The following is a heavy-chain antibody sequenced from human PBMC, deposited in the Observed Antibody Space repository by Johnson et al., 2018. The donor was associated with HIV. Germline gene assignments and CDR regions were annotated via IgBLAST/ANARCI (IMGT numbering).Heavy chain of an antibody. J-gene: IGHJ3*02. D-gene: IGHD1-1*01. CDR3: ARDGSNFGAFDI. Sequence: VQLVESGGGLVKPGGSLRLSCAASGFTFSNAWMSWVRQGPGKGLVWVSRINGDGSGITYADSVKGRFTISRDNAKNSLYLQMNSLRAEDTAVYYCARDGSNFGAFDIWGQGTMVTVSS. V-gene: IGHV3-74*01. CDR1: GFTFSNAW. CDR2: INGDGSGI.